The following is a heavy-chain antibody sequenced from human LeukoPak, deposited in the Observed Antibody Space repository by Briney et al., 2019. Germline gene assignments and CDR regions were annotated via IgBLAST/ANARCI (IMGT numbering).Heavy chain of an antibody. CDR1: GFTVSSSF. D-gene: IGHD6-6*01. Sequence: GGSLRLSCAASGFTVSSSFIYWVRRAPGKGLEWVSFIHRDDKTYYADSVKGRFTMSRDSSKNTLYLQMNSLGADDTAVYYCASLSLGHYWGQGTLVTVSS. J-gene: IGHJ4*02. V-gene: IGHV3-53*01. CDR3: ASLSLGHY. CDR2: IHRDDKT.